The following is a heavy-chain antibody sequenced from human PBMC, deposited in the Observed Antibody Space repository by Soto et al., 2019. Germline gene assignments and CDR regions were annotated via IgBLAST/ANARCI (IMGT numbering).Heavy chain of an antibody. CDR1: GYTFTGYY. CDR3: ARPIGYCSSTSCYPGNNWFDP. V-gene: IGHV1-2*02. J-gene: IGHJ5*02. CDR2: INPNSGGT. Sequence: VSVKVSCKASGYTFTGYYMHWVRQAPGQGLEWMGWINPNSGGTNYAQKFQGRVTMTRGTSISTAYMELSRLRSDDTAVYYCARPIGYCSSTSCYPGNNWFDPWGQGTLVTVSS. D-gene: IGHD2-2*01.